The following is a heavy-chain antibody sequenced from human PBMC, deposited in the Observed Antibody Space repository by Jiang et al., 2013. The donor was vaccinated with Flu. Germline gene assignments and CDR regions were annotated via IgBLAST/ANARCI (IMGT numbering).Heavy chain of an antibody. CDR2: VNPDNGDS. CDR3: ARDGGGAYYYETTGNGPPLDS. D-gene: IGHD3-22*01. Sequence: SGAEVKKPGASVTVSCKTSGYSFSAYYIHWVRQAPGQGLEWMGWVNPDNGDSRSAQKFQGRITVSRDAAITTVYMELSDLRADDTGVYYCARDGGGAYYYETTGNGPPLDSWGHGTLVIVSS. CDR1: GYSFSAYY. V-gene: IGHV1-2*02. J-gene: IGHJ5*01.